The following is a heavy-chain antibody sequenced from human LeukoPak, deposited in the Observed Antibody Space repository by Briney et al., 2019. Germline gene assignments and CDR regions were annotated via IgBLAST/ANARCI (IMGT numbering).Heavy chain of an antibody. J-gene: IGHJ6*02. CDR3: ARGGGLDV. Sequence: GGSLRLSCAASGFTFSSYWMNWARQAPGKGLEWVASINHNGNVNYYVDSVKGRFSISRDNAKNSLYLQMSNLRAEDTAVYFCARGGGLDVWGQGATVTVSS. D-gene: IGHD3-16*01. CDR2: INHNGNVN. V-gene: IGHV3-7*03. CDR1: GFTFSSYW.